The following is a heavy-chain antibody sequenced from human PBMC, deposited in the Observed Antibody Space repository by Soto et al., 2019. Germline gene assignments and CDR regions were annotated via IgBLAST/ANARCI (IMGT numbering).Heavy chain of an antibody. CDR2: ISSSSSTI. CDR3: AGRYQLLSGMDV. J-gene: IGHJ6*02. V-gene: IGHV3-48*02. CDR1: GFTFSSYS. Sequence: EVQLVESGGGLVQPGGSLRLSCAASGFTFSSYSMNWVRQAPGKGLEWVSYISSSSSTIYYADSVKGRFTISRDNAKNSLYLQMNSLRDEDTAVYYCAGRYQLLSGMDVWGQGTTVTVSS. D-gene: IGHD2-2*01.